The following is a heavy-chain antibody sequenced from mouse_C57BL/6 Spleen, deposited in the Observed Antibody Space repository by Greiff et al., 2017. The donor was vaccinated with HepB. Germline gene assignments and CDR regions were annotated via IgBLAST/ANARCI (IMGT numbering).Heavy chain of an antibody. CDR3: ARNLAYYSRYFDV. CDR2: LYPRDGST. V-gene: IGHV1-85*01. D-gene: IGHD2-5*01. CDR1: GYTFTSYD. Sequence: QVQLKQSGPELVKPGASVKLSCKASGYTFTSYDINWVKQRPGQGLEWIGWLYPRDGSTKYNEKFKGKATLTVDTSSSTAYMELHSLTSEDSAVYFCARNLAYYSRYFDVWGTGTTVTVSS. J-gene: IGHJ1*03.